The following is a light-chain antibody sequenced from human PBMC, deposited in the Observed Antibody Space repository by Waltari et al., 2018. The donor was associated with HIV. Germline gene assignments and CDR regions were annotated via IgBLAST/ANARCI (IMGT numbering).Light chain of an antibody. J-gene: IGLJ2*01. V-gene: IGLV3-21*04. CDR3: QVWDSGSDQVV. CDR1: NIGSKS. Sequence: SYVLTQPPSVSVAPGKTATITCGGNNIGSKSVQWYQQKPGQAPMLVIYYENDRPSGIPERFSGSSSGTTATLTISRVEAGDEADYYCQVWDSGSDQVVFGGGTKLTVL. CDR2: YEN.